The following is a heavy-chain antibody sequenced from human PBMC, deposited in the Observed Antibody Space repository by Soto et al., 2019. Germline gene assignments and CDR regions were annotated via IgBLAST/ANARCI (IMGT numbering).Heavy chain of an antibody. J-gene: IGHJ4*02. CDR1: GFSFSDAW. V-gene: IGHV3-15*07. Sequence: EVQLAVSGGGFVKPGGSLRLSCAVSGFSFSDAWLNWVRQAPGKGLEWVGRIKTKSDSAATDYAAPVKGRFIISRXXXXXXXXXXXXXXXXXXXXXXXXXXXXXNRRYTWNFYRGQGTLVTVSS. D-gene: IGHD1-7*01. CDR3: XXXXXNRRYTWNFY. CDR2: IKTKSDSAAT.